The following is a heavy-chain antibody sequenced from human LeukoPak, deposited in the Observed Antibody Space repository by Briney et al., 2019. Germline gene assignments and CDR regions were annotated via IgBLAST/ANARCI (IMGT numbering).Heavy chain of an antibody. CDR1: GGSISSSNW. J-gene: IGHJ6*02. Sequence: PSETLSLTCAVSGGSISSSNWWSWVRQPPGKGLEGIGEIYHSGSTNYNPSLKSRVTISVDKSKNQFSLKLSSVTAADTAVYYCARTRYYYDSSGYFPTYYYYGMDVWGQGTTVTVSS. V-gene: IGHV4-4*02. D-gene: IGHD3-22*01. CDR3: ARTRYYYDSSGYFPTYYYYGMDV. CDR2: IYHSGST.